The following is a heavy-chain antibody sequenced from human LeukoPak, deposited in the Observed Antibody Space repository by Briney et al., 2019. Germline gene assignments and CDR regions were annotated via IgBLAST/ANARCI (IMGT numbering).Heavy chain of an antibody. Sequence: PSETLSLTCAVSGGSISNYYWTWIRQPPGKGLEWIGYIYYSGSTNYNPSLKSRVTISLDTSKNQFSLKLSSVTAADTAVYYCARQVGAAAGPAGTWGQGTLVTVSS. CDR1: GGSISNYY. CDR3: ARQVGAAAGPAGT. D-gene: IGHD6-13*01. J-gene: IGHJ4*02. V-gene: IGHV4-59*08. CDR2: IYYSGST.